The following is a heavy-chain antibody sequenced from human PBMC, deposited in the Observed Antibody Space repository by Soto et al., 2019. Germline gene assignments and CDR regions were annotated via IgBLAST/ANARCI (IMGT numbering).Heavy chain of an antibody. V-gene: IGHV4-59*01. CDR1: GGSIRDYF. CDR3: ARVGGDDFGDSGGFDY. D-gene: IGHD4-17*01. CDR2: IYYSGCT. J-gene: IGHJ4*02. Sequence: PSETLSLTCTVSGGSIRDYFWTWIRQPPGKGLEWIGYIYYSGCTNYNPSLKSRVSISVDTSKNHFSLQLRSVTAADTAVYYCARVGGDDFGDSGGFDYWGQGTLVTSPQ.